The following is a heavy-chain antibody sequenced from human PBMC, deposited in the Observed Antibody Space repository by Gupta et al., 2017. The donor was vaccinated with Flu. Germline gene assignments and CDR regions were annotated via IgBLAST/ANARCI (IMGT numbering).Heavy chain of an antibody. D-gene: IGHD6-13*01. V-gene: IGHV4-59*08. J-gene: IGHJ5*02. CDR3: ARHSSRSWNIAAAGKGGWFDP. CDR2: IYYSGST. Sequence: QVQLQESGPGLVTPSETLSLTCTVSGGSISSYYWSWIRQPPGKGLEWIGYIYYSGSTNYNPSLKSRVTISVDTSKNQFSLKLSSVTAADTAVYYCARHSSRSWNIAAAGKGGWFDPWGQGTLVTVSS. CDR1: GGSISSYY.